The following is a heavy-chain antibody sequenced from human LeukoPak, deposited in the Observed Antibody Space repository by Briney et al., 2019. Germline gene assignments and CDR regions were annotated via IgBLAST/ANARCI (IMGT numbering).Heavy chain of an antibody. CDR2: IIPNSGGT. CDR3: ARGGSGSYWAFDI. D-gene: IGHD3-10*01. CDR1: GYTFTSYY. V-gene: IGHV1-2*04. Sequence: ASVKVSCKASGYTFTSYYIHWVRQAPGQGLEWMGWIIPNSGGTNYAQKFQGWVTITRDTSTSTAYMELSRLRSDDTAVYYCARGGSGSYWAFDIWGQGTMVPVSS. J-gene: IGHJ3*02.